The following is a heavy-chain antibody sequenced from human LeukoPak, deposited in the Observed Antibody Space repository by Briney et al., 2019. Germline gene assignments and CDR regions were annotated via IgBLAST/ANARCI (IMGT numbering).Heavy chain of an antibody. Sequence: GGSLRLSCAASGFTFSSYAMHWVRRAPGKGLEWVAVISYDGSNKYYADSVKGRFTISRDNSKNTLYLQMNSLRAEDTAVYYCAREYYDFWSGYPQLTFYYYYYGMDVWGQGTTVTVSS. D-gene: IGHD3-3*01. CDR2: ISYDGSNK. CDR1: GFTFSSYA. J-gene: IGHJ6*02. CDR3: AREYYDFWSGYPQLTFYYYYYGMDV. V-gene: IGHV3-30-3*01.